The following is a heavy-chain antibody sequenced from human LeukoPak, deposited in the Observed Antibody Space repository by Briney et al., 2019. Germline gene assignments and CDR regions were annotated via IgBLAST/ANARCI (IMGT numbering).Heavy chain of an antibody. D-gene: IGHD2-15*01. J-gene: IGHJ3*02. CDR3: AALGYCSGGSCPRRGAFDI. CDR1: GYTFTGYY. V-gene: IGHV1-2*02. Sequence: GASVKISCKASGYTFTGYYMHWVRQAPGQGLEWMGWISPNSDDTNYSQKFQGRVAMTRDTSISTAYMELGGLRSDDTAVYYCAALGYCSGGSCPRRGAFDIWGQGTRVTVSS. CDR2: ISPNSDDT.